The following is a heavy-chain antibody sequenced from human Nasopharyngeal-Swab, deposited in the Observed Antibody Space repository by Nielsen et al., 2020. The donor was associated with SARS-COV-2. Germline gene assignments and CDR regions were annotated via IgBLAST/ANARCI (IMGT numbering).Heavy chain of an antibody. V-gene: IGHV1-69*06. J-gene: IGHJ6*03. CDR1: GGTFSSYA. D-gene: IGHD1-20*01. CDR3: ARGGGREAYNWNDYYYYYYMDV. CDR2: IIPIFGTA. Sequence: SVKVSCKASGGTFSSYAISWVRQAPGQGLEWMGGIIPIFGTANYAQKFQGRVTITADKSTSTAYMELSSLRSEDTAVYYCARGGGREAYNWNDYYYYYYMDVWGKGTTVTVSS.